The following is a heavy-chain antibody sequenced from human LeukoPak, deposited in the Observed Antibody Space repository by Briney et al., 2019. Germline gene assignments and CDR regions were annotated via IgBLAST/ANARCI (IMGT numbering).Heavy chain of an antibody. CDR2: IYYSGST. CDR1: GGSISTYY. D-gene: IGHD5-18*01. Sequence: SETLSLTCTVSGGSISTYYWSWIRQPPGKGLEWIGYIYYSGSTNYNPSLKSRVTISVDTSKNQFSLKLSSVAAADTAVYYCARAVKVYSPSYGMDVWGQGTTVTVSS. V-gene: IGHV4-59*01. J-gene: IGHJ6*02. CDR3: ARAVKVYSPSYGMDV.